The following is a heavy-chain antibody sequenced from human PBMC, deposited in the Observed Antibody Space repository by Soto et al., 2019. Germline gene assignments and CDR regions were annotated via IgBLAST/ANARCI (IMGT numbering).Heavy chain of an antibody. Sequence: QVQLQESGPGLVKPSETLSLTCTVSGGSITNYYCSWFRQPPGKGLEWIGYIQYNGYSAYNLSLKRRVTMSMDTSKPQFSLMVEPVTATDTAVYYCARHGFGPLHGLVDVWGQGTTVIVSS. CDR1: GGSITNYY. CDR3: ARHGFGPLHGLVDV. J-gene: IGHJ6*02. CDR2: IQYNGYS. V-gene: IGHV4-59*08. D-gene: IGHD3-10*01.